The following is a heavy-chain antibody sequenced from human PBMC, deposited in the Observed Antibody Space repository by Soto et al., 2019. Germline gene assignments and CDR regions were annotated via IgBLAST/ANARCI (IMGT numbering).Heavy chain of an antibody. CDR3: AKGRSGYYYYYMDV. CDR1: GFTFSTYA. V-gene: IGHV3-23*01. Sequence: GGSLRLSCAASGFTFSTYAMTWVLQAPGKGLEWVSAISGSGGNTYYADSVKGRFTISRDNSKNTLYLQMNSLRAEDTAVYYCAKGRSGYYYYYMDVWGKGTTVTVSS. J-gene: IGHJ6*03. CDR2: ISGSGGNT.